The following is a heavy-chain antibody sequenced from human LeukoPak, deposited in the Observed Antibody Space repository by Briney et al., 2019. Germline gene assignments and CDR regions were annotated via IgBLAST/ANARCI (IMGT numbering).Heavy chain of an antibody. J-gene: IGHJ4*02. CDR3: ARVTGGYGEYYFDY. CDR2: VSYSGST. V-gene: IGHV4-59*01. CDR1: GGSISSYF. Sequence: SETLSLTCTVSGGSISSYFWSWIRQPPGKGLEWIGYVSYSGSTNYNPSLRSRVTISVDMSKNQFSLKLTSVTAADTAVYSCARVTGGYGEYYFDYWGQGTLVTVSS. D-gene: IGHD4-17*01.